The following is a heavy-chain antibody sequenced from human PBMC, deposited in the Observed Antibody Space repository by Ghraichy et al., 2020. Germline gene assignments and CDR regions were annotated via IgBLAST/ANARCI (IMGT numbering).Heavy chain of an antibody. J-gene: IGHJ6*02. CDR1: GYTLTELS. V-gene: IGHV1-24*01. D-gene: IGHD3-9*01. CDR2: FDPEDGET. Sequence: ASVKVSCKVSGYTLTELSMHWVRQAPGKGLEWMGGFDPEDGETIYAQKFQGRVTMTEDTSTDTAYMELSSLRSEDTAVYYCATVPYYDILTGYGTTNYGMDVWGQGTTVTVSS. CDR3: ATVPYYDILTGYGTTNYGMDV.